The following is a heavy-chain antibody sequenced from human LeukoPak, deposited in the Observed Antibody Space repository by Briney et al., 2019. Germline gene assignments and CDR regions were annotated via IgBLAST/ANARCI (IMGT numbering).Heavy chain of an antibody. V-gene: IGHV4-39*02. CDR1: GGSISGSSYY. D-gene: IGHD6-19*01. Sequence: SETLSLTCTVSGGSISGSSYYWGWIRQPPGKGLEWIGSIYYSGSTYYNPSLKSRVTISVDTSKNQFSLKLNSVTATDTAVYYCARGRGYSSGHRNLDYWGQGTLVTVSS. J-gene: IGHJ4*02. CDR2: IYYSGST. CDR3: ARGRGYSSGHRNLDY.